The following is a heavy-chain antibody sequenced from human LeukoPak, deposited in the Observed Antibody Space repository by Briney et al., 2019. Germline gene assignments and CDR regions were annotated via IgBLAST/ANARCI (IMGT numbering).Heavy chain of an antibody. CDR2: IYYSGST. V-gene: IGHV4-59*01. CDR1: GGSISSYY. CDR3: ARDLSGENWFDP. Sequence: PSETLSLTCTVSGGSISSYYWSWLRQPPGKGLEWIGYIYYSGSTNYNPSLKSRVTISVDTSKNQFSLKLSSVTAADTAVYYCARDLSGENWFDPWGQGTLVTVSS. D-gene: IGHD3-3*01. J-gene: IGHJ5*02.